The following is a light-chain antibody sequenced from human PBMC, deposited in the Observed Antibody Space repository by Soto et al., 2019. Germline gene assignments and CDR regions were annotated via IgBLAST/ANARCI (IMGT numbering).Light chain of an antibody. V-gene: IGKV3-20*01. CDR3: QQYGSSPRT. Sequence: EIVLTQSPGTLSLSPGERATLSCRASQSVSSDYLAWYQQKLGQAPRLLIYGASSRATGIPDRFSGSGSGTDSTLTISRLQPDDVAVYYCQQYGSSPRTFGQGTKVEIK. CDR1: QSVSSDY. CDR2: GAS. J-gene: IGKJ1*01.